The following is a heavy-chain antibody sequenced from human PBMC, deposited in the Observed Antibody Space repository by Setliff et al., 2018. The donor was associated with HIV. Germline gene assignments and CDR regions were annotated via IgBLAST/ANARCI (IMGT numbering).Heavy chain of an antibody. CDR2: IFSNDEK. Sequence: SGPTLVNPTETLTLTCTVSGFSLSNARMGVSWIRQPPGKALEWLAHIFSNDEKSYSTSLKSRPTISKDTSKSQVVLTMTNMDPVDTATYYCARGTFFGVVIGNYYMDVWGKGTTVTVSS. CDR3: ARGTFFGVVIGNYYMDV. D-gene: IGHD3-3*01. V-gene: IGHV2-26*01. CDR1: GFSLSNARMG. J-gene: IGHJ6*03.